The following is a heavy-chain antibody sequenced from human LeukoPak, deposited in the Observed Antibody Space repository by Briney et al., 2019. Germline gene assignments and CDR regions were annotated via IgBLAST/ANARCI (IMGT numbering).Heavy chain of an antibody. V-gene: IGHV3-23*01. J-gene: IGHJ3*02. D-gene: IGHD4-23*01. CDR2: ISGSGSST. CDR3: ARRRVYGDNRVFTFDI. Sequence: GGSLRLSCAASGFTFSSYAMSWVRQAPGKGLEWVSTISGSGSSTYYADSVKGRFTISRDNSKNTLYLQMNSLRAEDTAVYYCARRRVYGDNRVFTFDIWGQGTLVTVSS. CDR1: GFTFSSYA.